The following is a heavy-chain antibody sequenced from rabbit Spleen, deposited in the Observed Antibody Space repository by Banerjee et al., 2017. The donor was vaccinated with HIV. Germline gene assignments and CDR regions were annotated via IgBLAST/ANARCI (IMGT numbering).Heavy chain of an antibody. CDR2: IYAGSSGTT. Sequence: QSLAESGGDLLKPGASLTLTCTASGIDSSRCYYMCWVRQAPGKGLEWIACIYAGSSGTTYYASWAKGRFSNSKASSTTVTLQMTSLTAADTATYFCARNGAGSNFAFKLWGPGTLVTVS. D-gene: IGHD4-2*01. V-gene: IGHV1S40*01. J-gene: IGHJ4*01. CDR3: ARNGAGSNFAFKL. CDR1: GIDSSRCYY.